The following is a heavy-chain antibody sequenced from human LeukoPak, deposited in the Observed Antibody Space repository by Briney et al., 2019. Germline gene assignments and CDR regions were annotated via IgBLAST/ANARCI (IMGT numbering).Heavy chain of an antibody. CDR3: AKGSGSYLSPLYYFDY. Sequence: GGSLRLSCAASGFTFSSYAMHWVRQAPGKGLEWVAVISYDGSNKYYADSVKGRFTISRDNSKNTLYLQMNSLRAEDTAVYYCAKGSGSYLSPLYYFDYWGQGTLSPSPQ. J-gene: IGHJ4*02. V-gene: IGHV3-30*04. CDR2: ISYDGSNK. D-gene: IGHD1-26*01. CDR1: GFTFSSYA.